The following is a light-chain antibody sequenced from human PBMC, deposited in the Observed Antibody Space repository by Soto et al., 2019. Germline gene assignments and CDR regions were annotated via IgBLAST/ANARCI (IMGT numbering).Light chain of an antibody. V-gene: IGLV2-14*01. CDR3: SSYTHTTTPSCV. CDR1: TNDIGGYNY. J-gene: IGLJ1*01. CDR2: EVS. Sequence: QSALTQPASVSGSPGKSITISCTGTTNDIGGYNYVSWYQQHPGKAPKLMIYEVSDRPSGVSIRFSGSKSGNTASLTISALQAEDEADYYCSSYTHTTTPSCVFGTGTKLTVL.